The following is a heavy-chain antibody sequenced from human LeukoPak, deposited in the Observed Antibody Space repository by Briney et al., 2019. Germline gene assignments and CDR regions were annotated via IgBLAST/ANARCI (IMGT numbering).Heavy chain of an antibody. Sequence: GGSLRLSCAPSGVTFISHSMAGVRQAPGRGVWWVSPICGGGDTALSADSVKGRFTISRDNFKSIVYLEMNSLRAEDTATYYCAKVTWESRPPDCNSWGPGTLVTVSS. CDR3: AKVTWESRPPDCNS. CDR1: GVTFISHS. D-gene: IGHD6-6*01. V-gene: IGHV3-23*01. J-gene: IGHJ4*02. CDR2: ICGGGDTA.